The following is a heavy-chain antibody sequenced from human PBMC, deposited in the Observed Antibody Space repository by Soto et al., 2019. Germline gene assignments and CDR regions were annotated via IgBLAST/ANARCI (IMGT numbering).Heavy chain of an antibody. J-gene: IGHJ4*02. V-gene: IGHV5-51*01. Sequence: GETLNNSFKGSGYIFSSYWIGWVRQMPGKGQDWMGITHGGYANTRYSPTFEGQVTISTDKSITTAYLQWSSLEASDTAMYYCARRGTYSSGWDYWGQGTLVTVSS. CDR3: ARRGTYSSGWDY. CDR2: THGGYANT. CDR1: GYIFSSYW. D-gene: IGHD6-19*01.